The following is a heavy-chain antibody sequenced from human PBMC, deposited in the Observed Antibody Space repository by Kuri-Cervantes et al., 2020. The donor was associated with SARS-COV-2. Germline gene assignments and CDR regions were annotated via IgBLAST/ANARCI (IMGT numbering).Heavy chain of an antibody. CDR3: ATGAVVVPAAYNWFDP. CDR1: GYTLTELS. V-gene: IGHV1-24*01. CDR2: FDPEDGET. Sequence: ASVKVSCKVSGYTLTELSMHWVRQAPGKGLEWMGGFDPEDGETIYAQKFQGRVTMTEDTSTDTAYMELSSLRSEDTAVYYCATGAVVVPAAYNWFDPWGQGTLVTVYS. J-gene: IGHJ5*02. D-gene: IGHD2-2*01.